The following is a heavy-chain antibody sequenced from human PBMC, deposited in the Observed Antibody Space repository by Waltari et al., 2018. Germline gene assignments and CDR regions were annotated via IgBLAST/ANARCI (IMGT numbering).Heavy chain of an antibody. CDR2: IYTSGST. CDR3: ARGPASGDPLGY. Sequence: QVQLQESGPGLVKPSQTLSLTCTVSGGSISSGSYYWSWIRQPAGKGLEWIGRIYTSGSTDYNPSLKSRVTMSVDTSKNQLSLNLNSVTAADTAVYYCARGPASGDPLGYWGQGTLVTVSS. J-gene: IGHJ4*02. CDR1: GGSISSGSYY. V-gene: IGHV4-61*02. D-gene: IGHD1-26*01.